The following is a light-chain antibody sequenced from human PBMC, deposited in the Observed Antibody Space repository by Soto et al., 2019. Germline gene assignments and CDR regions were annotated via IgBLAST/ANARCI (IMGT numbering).Light chain of an antibody. V-gene: IGLV2-14*03. CDR1: SSDVGGYNF. J-gene: IGLJ1*01. Sequence: QSVLAQPASVSGSPGQSITISCTGTSSDVGGYNFVSWYQQHPGKAPKLIIYEVTSRPSGVSNRFSGSKSGNTASLTISGLQAEDEAAYYCNSYTTSSTLVFGTGTKVTVL. CDR2: EVT. CDR3: NSYTTSSTLV.